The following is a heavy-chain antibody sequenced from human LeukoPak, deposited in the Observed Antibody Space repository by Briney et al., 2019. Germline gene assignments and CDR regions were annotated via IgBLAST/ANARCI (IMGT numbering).Heavy chain of an antibody. CDR1: GFTFSSYT. V-gene: IGHV3-21*01. J-gene: IGHJ3*02. CDR2: ISRTSIYI. D-gene: IGHD6-13*01. Sequence: PGGSLRLSCAASGFTFSSYTMNWVRQAPGKGLEWVSSISRTSIYIYYADSVKGRFTISRDNAKNSLYLQMNSLRAEDTAVYYCARGLGSSWYAFDIWGQGTMVTVSS. CDR3: ARGLGSSWYAFDI.